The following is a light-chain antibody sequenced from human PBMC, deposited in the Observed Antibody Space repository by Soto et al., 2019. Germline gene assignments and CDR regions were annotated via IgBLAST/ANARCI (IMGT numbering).Light chain of an antibody. J-gene: IGKJ3*01. CDR2: AAS. V-gene: IGKV1-27*01. CDR3: LKYNSAPFT. CDR1: QGIGNY. Sequence: DIQMTQSPSSLSASVGDSVNITCRASQGIGNYLAWYQQKPGKDPNLLIYAASTLQSGVPSRFSGSGSGTDFTLTISSLQPEDVATYYCLKYNSAPFTFGHGTKV.